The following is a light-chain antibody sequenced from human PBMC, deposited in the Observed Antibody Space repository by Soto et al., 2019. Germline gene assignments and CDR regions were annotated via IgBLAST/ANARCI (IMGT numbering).Light chain of an antibody. Sequence: ELVLTQSPDTLYLSPGEIATLSCRASQSVDSTYLAWYQQKPDQSPRLLIYATSTRAAGIPDRFSGSGSGTDFTLTISRLEPDDVAVYYCQQYDTSPPMYTFGQGTNVDI. V-gene: IGKV3-20*01. CDR3: QQYDTSPPMYT. J-gene: IGKJ2*01. CDR2: ATS. CDR1: QSVDSTY.